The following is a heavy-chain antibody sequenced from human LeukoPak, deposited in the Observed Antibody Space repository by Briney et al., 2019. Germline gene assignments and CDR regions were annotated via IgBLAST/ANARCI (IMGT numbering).Heavy chain of an antibody. V-gene: IGHV1-18*01. Sequence: APVKVSCKASGYTFTSYGISWVRQAPGQGLEWMGWISAYNGNTNYAQKLQGRVTMTTDTSTSTAYMELRSLRSDDTAVYYCARDRQWLGGDAFDIWGQGTMVTVSS. CDR2: ISAYNGNT. J-gene: IGHJ3*02. CDR3: ARDRQWLGGDAFDI. D-gene: IGHD6-19*01. CDR1: GYTFTSYG.